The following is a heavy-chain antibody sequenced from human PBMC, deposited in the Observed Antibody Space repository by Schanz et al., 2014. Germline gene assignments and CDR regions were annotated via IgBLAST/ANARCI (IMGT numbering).Heavy chain of an antibody. CDR2: IVPIAGIT. J-gene: IGHJ4*02. CDR3: ARDYYDSSGYYYCDY. D-gene: IGHD3-22*01. CDR1: GGTFSSDT. Sequence: QVQLVQSGAEVKKPGSSVKVSCKASGGTFSSDTFSWVRQAPGQGLEWMGRIVPIAGITNYAQRFQGRVTITADKSSDTAYMELSSLRSEDTAMYYCARDYYDSSGYYYCDYWGQGTLVTVSS. V-gene: IGHV1-69*08.